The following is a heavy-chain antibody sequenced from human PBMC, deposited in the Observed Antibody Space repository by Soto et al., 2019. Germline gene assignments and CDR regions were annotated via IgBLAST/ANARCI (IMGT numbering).Heavy chain of an antibody. Sequence: GGSLRLSCVTSGFTFNSYWMSWVRQTPGQGLECVARINHDGSDKNYVDSVKGRFTISRDNAKNSLFLQMNSLRADDTAVYYCTTLSWDASDWHWGLGALVTVSS. CDR2: INHDGSDK. V-gene: IGHV3-7*03. CDR3: TTLSWDASDWH. CDR1: GFTFNSYW. J-gene: IGHJ4*02. D-gene: IGHD6-19*01.